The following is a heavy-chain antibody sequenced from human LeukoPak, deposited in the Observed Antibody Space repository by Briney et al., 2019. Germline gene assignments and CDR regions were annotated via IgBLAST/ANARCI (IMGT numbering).Heavy chain of an antibody. D-gene: IGHD4-17*01. J-gene: IGHJ4*02. V-gene: IGHV4-39*07. CDR3: ARERSVITVSTGS. CDR1: GGPISSTSYS. Sequence: PSETLSPPCNVPGGPISSTSYSWGWTRQPPGTGLEWLGNIYCTVTTYYNPSLKRRVAISVDTSDNQFSLRLSSVTAADTAIYYCARERSVITVSTGSWGQGTLVIVSS. CDR2: IYCTVTT.